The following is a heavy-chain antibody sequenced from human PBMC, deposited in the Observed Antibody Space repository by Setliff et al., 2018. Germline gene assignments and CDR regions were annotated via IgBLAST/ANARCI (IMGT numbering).Heavy chain of an antibody. CDR1: GGSISSSSYY. Sequence: SETLSLTCTVSGGSISSSSYYWGWIRQPPGKGLEWIGSIYYSGSTYYNPSLKSRVTISVDTSKNQFSLKLSSVTAAVTAVYYCARRATYYNFWSGYYDYWGQGTLVTVSS. J-gene: IGHJ4*02. CDR3: ARRATYYNFWSGYYDY. D-gene: IGHD3-3*01. V-gene: IGHV4-39*01. CDR2: IYYSGST.